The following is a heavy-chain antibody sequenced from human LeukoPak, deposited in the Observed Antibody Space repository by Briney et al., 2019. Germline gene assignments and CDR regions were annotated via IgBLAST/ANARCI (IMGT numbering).Heavy chain of an antibody. CDR1: GYTFTGYY. V-gene: IGHV1-2*02. CDR3: ARPNQVQLEFSY. Sequence: ASVKVSCKASGYTFTGYYMHWVRQAPGQGLEWMGWINPNSGGTNYAQKFQGRVTMTRDTSISTAYMELSRPRSDDTAVYYCARPNQVQLEFSYWGQGTLVTVSS. D-gene: IGHD1-1*01. CDR2: INPNSGGT. J-gene: IGHJ4*02.